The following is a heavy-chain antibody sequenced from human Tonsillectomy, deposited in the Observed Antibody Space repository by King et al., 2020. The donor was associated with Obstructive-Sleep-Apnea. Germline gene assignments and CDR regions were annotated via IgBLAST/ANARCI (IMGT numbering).Heavy chain of an antibody. CDR2: IKSKTDCWTT. J-gene: IGHJ4*02. D-gene: IGHD3-22*01. Sequence: EVQLVESGGGLVKPGGSLRLSCAASGFTFRNAWMSWVRQAPGKGLEWVGRIKSKTDCWTTDYAAPVKGSFTISRDDSKNTLYLQMNSLKTEDTAVYYCTTDLQYYYDSSGYACFDYWGQGTLVTVSS. V-gene: IGHV3-15*01. CDR1: GFTFRNAW. CDR3: TTDLQYYYDSSGYACFDY.